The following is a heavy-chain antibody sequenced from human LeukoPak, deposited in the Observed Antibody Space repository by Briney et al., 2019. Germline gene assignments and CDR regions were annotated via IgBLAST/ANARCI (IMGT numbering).Heavy chain of an antibody. Sequence: SETLSLTCTVSGGSISGYYWSWIWQSPGKRLEWIGYIYYSGSTNYNPSLKSRVTISVDTSKNQFSLKLSSVTAADTAVYYCARLKRGYCSGGSCYWNWLDPWGQGTLVTVSS. CDR2: IYYSGST. D-gene: IGHD2-15*01. CDR1: GGSISGYY. J-gene: IGHJ5*02. CDR3: ARLKRGYCSGGSCYWNWLDP. V-gene: IGHV4-59*01.